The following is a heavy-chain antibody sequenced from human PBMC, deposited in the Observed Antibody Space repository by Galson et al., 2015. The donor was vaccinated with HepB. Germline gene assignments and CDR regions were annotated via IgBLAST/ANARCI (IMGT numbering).Heavy chain of an antibody. CDR1: EFTFSSYA. CDR3: ARSYSNYDYYYGMDV. D-gene: IGHD4-11*01. V-gene: IGHV3-30-3*01. CDR2: ISYDGSNK. Sequence: SLRLSCAAPEFTFSSYAMHWVRQAPGKGLEWVAVISYDGSNKYYADSVKGRFTISRDNSKNTLYLQMNSLRAEDTAVYYCARSYSNYDYYYGMDVWGQGTTVTVSS. J-gene: IGHJ6*02.